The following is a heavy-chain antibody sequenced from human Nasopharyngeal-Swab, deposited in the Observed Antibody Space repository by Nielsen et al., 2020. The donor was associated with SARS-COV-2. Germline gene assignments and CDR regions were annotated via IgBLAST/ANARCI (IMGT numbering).Heavy chain of an antibody. Sequence: SETLSLTCTVSGDSISSYYWSLIRQPPGKGLEWIGYIYYSGSTNYNPSLKSRVTISVDTSKNQFSLKLSSVTAADTAVYYCARGQLWLDYWGQGTLVTVSS. J-gene: IGHJ4*02. CDR1: GDSISSYY. V-gene: IGHV4-59*01. D-gene: IGHD5-18*01. CDR3: ARGQLWLDY. CDR2: IYYSGST.